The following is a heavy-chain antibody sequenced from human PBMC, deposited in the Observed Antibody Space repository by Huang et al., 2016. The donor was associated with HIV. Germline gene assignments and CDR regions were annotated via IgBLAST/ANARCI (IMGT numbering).Heavy chain of an antibody. V-gene: IGHV1-69*12. CDR3: AVGTRSSWFYDY. CDR2: ISPILETA. J-gene: IGHJ4*01. CDR1: GGTFSSLA. D-gene: IGHD6-13*01. Sequence: QVHLVQPGAEVKKPGSSVKVSCKASGGTFSSLAIRWVRQAPGQGLEWMGGISPILETANDAQKVQGRVTISAEESTKTAYMELNSLRSEDTAVFYCAVGTRSSWFYDYWGQGTLVTVSS.